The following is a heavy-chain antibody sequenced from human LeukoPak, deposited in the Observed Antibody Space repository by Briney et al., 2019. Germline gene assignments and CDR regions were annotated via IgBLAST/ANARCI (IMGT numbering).Heavy chain of an antibody. V-gene: IGHV3-48*01. CDR1: GFTLSSSS. D-gene: IGHD3-10*01. CDR3: ARAGFTFSDYFGSFFDY. Sequence: PGGSLRLSCAASGFTLSSSSMNSVRQAPGKGLGWVSHISSSSSTRYYADSVKGRFTLSRDNAKNSLYLQMNSLRAEDTAVYYCARAGFTFSDYFGSFFDYWGQGTLVTVSS. CDR2: ISSSSSTR. J-gene: IGHJ4*02.